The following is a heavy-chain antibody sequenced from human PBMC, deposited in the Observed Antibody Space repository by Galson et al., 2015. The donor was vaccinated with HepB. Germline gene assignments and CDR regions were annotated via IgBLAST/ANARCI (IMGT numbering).Heavy chain of an antibody. J-gene: IGHJ4*02. D-gene: IGHD5-18*01. Sequence: SVKVSCKASGYIFTSHDINWVRQATGQGLEWMGWMSPNSGDAGYAQKFQGRISMTRDTSTSTAYMELSSLSSEDTAVYYCARGGYGTTWRDYWGQGTLVTVSS. CDR1: GYIFTSHD. CDR3: ARGGYGTTWRDY. V-gene: IGHV1-8*01. CDR2: MSPNSGDA.